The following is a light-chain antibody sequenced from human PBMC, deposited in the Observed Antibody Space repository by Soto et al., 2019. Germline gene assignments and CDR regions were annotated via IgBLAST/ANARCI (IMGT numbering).Light chain of an antibody. CDR2: DVS. J-gene: IGLJ1*01. CDR3: SSYTSSCTYV. Sequence: TSSDVGGYNYVSSHQQHPGKAPELMIYDVSTRPSGVSNRFSGSKSGNTASLTISGLQAEDEADYYCSSYTSSCTYVFGTGTAVTVL. V-gene: IGLV2-14*04. CDR1: SSDVGGYNY.